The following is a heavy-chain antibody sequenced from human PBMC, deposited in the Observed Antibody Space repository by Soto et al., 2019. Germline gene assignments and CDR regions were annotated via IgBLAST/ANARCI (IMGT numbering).Heavy chain of an antibody. CDR3: ASPTTVTTGAAFFI. Sequence: GASVKVSCKASGYTFTSYAMHWVRQAPGQRLEWMGWINAGNGITKYSQKFQGRVTITRDTSTSTDYMELRSMRSEDTAVYYCASPTTVTTGAAFFIWGQGTMVTVSS. D-gene: IGHD4-17*01. CDR1: GYTFTSYA. CDR2: INAGNGIT. V-gene: IGHV1-3*01. J-gene: IGHJ3*02.